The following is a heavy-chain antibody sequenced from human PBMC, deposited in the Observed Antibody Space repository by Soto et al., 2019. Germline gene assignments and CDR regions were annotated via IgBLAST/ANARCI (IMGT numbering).Heavy chain of an antibody. CDR1: GFTFSSYA. CDR3: AKAMAGTTIYFDY. V-gene: IGHV3-23*01. CDR2: ISGSGGST. Sequence: EVQLLESGGGLVQPGGSLRLSCAASGFTFSSYAMSWVRQAPGKGLEWVSAISGSGGSTYYADSVKGRFTISRDNSKNTLYLQMNSMRAEDTAVYYCAKAMAGTTIYFDYWGQGTLVTVSS. D-gene: IGHD1-7*01. J-gene: IGHJ4*02.